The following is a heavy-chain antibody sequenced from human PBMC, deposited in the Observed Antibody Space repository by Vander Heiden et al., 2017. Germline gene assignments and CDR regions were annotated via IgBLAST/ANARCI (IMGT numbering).Heavy chain of an antibody. Sequence: EVQLVDSGGVLVQLGGSLRVSCEASGFHFRYYAISWVRQAPGKGVEGVSTIRGSGNDAEYAGSVKGRFIISRDNSKNTLYLQMNSLRAGDTALYYGAKEGLWYGGNGFDPWGQGTLVTVSS. D-gene: IGHD3-10*01. CDR2: IRGSGNDA. CDR1: GFHFRYYA. J-gene: IGHJ5*01. CDR3: AKEGLWYGGNGFDP. V-gene: IGHV3-23*04.